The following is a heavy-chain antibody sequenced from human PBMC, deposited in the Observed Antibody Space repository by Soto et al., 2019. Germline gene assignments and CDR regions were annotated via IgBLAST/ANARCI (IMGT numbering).Heavy chain of an antibody. D-gene: IGHD3-3*01. V-gene: IGHV1-8*01. J-gene: IGHJ5*02. CDR1: GYTFTSHD. CDR2: LNPNSGGT. CDR3: ARVQHYDFWSGYNWFDP. Sequence: QEQLVQSGAEVRKPGASVKVSCKASGYTFTSHDINWVRQASGQGIEWMGWLNPNSGGTGIAQKFQGRVTLTRDTSIATAYLELTSLTSEETAVYYCARVQHYDFWSGYNWFDPWGQGALVTVSS.